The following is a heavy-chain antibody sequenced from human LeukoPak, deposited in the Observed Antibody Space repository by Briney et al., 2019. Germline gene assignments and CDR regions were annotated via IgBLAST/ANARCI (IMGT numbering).Heavy chain of an antibody. D-gene: IGHD1-26*01. CDR2: IRQDGGAK. J-gene: IGHJ4*02. CDR3: ARDKVVGATHFDY. CDR1: GFTFSNYW. V-gene: IGHV3-7*03. Sequence: PGGSLRLSCAASGFTFSNYWMSWVRQAPGKGLEWVANIRQDGGAKYYVNSVGGRFTISRDNAKNSLYLQMNSLRAEDTAVYYCARDKVVGATHFDYWGQGTLVTVSS.